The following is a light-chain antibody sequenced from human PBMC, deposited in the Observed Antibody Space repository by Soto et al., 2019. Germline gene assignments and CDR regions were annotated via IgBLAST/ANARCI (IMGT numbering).Light chain of an antibody. J-gene: IGKJ1*01. V-gene: IGKV1-8*01. CDR1: QGISSY. CDR3: QQYNSYPWT. CDR2: AAS. Sequence: AIRMTQSPSSLSASTGDRVTITCRASQGISSYLAWYQQKPGTAPKLLIYAASTLQSGVPSRFSGSGSGTDFTLTISCLQSEDFATYYCQQYNSYPWTFGQGTKVDIK.